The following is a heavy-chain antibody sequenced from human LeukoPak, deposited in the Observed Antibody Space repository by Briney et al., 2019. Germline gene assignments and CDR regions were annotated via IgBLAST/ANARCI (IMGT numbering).Heavy chain of an antibody. Sequence: ASVKVSCKASGYTFSNYDINWVRQATGQGLEWMGWMNPNSGGTNYAQKFQGRVTMTRDTSISTAYMELSRLRSDDTAVYYCARAYYYDSSGSTPFDYWGQGTLVTVSS. V-gene: IGHV1-2*02. CDR2: MNPNSGGT. J-gene: IGHJ4*02. D-gene: IGHD3-22*01. CDR1: GYTFSNYD. CDR3: ARAYYYDSSGSTPFDY.